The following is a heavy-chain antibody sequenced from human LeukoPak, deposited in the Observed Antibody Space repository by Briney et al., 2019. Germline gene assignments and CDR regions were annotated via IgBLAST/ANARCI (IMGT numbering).Heavy chain of an antibody. CDR3: AKKLGYCSSTSCYFFRHYYYGMDV. CDR2: IIGTGCNI. CDR1: GFTFSSYA. Sequence: GGSLRLSCAACGFTFSSYAMMWVRQARGEGGVGVSAIIGTGCNIFYANSVKGRFTLYRDNSKNQLYLQMNSLRAEDTPVYYCAKKLGYCSSTSCYFFRHYYYGMDVWGQGTTVTVSS. V-gene: IGHV3-23*01. J-gene: IGHJ6*02. D-gene: IGHD2-2*01.